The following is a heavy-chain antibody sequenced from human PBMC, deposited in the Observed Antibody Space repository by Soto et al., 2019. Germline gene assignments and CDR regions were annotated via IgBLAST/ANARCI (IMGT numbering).Heavy chain of an antibody. Sequence: SETLSLTCAVYGGSFSGYYWSWIRQPPGKGLEWIGEINHSGSTNYNPSLKSRVTISVDTSKNQFSLKLSSVTAADTAVYYCACNALFRALDYWGQGTLVTVSS. J-gene: IGHJ4*02. CDR2: INHSGST. CDR1: GGSFSGYY. CDR3: ACNALFRALDY. V-gene: IGHV4-34*01.